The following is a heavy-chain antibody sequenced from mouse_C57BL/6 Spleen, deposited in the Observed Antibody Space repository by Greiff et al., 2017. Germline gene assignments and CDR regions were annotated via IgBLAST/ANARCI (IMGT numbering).Heavy chain of an antibody. CDR3: ARFDYDWDYYAMDY. J-gene: IGHJ4*01. D-gene: IGHD2-4*01. V-gene: IGHV1-26*01. CDR1: GYTFTDYY. Sequence: EVQLQQSGPELVKPGASVKISCKASGYTFTDYYMNWVKQSHGKSLEWIGDINPNNGGTSYNQKFKGKATLTVDKSSSTAYMELRSLTSEDSAVYYCARFDYDWDYYAMDYWGQGTSVTVSS. CDR2: INPNNGGT.